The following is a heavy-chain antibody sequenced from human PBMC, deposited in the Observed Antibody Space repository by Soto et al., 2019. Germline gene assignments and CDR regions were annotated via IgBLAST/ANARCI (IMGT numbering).Heavy chain of an antibody. J-gene: IGHJ4*02. CDR3: ARDDDLLTGSQSY. D-gene: IGHD3-9*01. CDR1: GGIFSSYA. CDR2: IIPIFGTA. V-gene: IGHV1-69*01. Sequence: QVQLVQPGAEVKKPGSSVKVCCKASGGIFSSYAISWVRQAPGQGLEWMAGIIPIFGTANYAQKFKRRVTNTADESTSRAYMELSSVRSEETAVYYCARDDDLLTGSQSYWGQGPLVTVSS.